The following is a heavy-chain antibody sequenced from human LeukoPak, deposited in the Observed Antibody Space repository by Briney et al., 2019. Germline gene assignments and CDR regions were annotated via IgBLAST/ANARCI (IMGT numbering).Heavy chain of an antibody. Sequence: GGSLRLFCAACGFTFSSYAMSWVRQAPGKGLEWVSGMSGSGGSTYYADSVKGRFTISRDNSKNTLYLQMNTLRAEDTAVYYCAKDHEYSYVYDAFDIWCQGTLVTVSS. V-gene: IGHV3-23*01. CDR3: AKDHEYSYVYDAFDI. CDR2: MSGSGGST. J-gene: IGHJ3*02. CDR1: GFTFSSYA. D-gene: IGHD3-16*01.